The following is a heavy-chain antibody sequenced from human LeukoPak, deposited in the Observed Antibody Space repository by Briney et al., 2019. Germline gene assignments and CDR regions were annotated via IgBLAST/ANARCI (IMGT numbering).Heavy chain of an antibody. D-gene: IGHD2-21*01. CDR2: IRGSDGST. J-gene: IGHJ5*02. CDR1: GFTFSSYA. V-gene: IGHV3-23*01. CDR3: ASLINIVVVIAILLAWFNP. Sequence: PGGSLRLSCAASGFTFSSYAMSWVRQAPGMGLEWVSAIRGSDGSTYYAESVKGRFTISRDNSKNTLYLQMNSLRAEDTAVYYCASLINIVVVIAILLAWFNPWGQGTLVTVSS.